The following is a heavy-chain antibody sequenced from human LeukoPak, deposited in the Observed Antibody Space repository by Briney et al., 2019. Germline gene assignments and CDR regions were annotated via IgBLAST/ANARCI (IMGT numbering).Heavy chain of an antibody. CDR2: IKQDGSEK. Sequence: PGGSLRLSCAASGFTFSSYWMSWVRQAPGKGLEWVANIKQDGSEKYYVDSVKGRFTISRDNAKNSLYLQMNSLRAEDTAVYYCARDKPITMIVGYTRGAFDIWGQGTMVTVSS. CDR1: GFTFSSYW. J-gene: IGHJ3*02. D-gene: IGHD3-22*01. V-gene: IGHV3-7*01. CDR3: ARDKPITMIVGYTRGAFDI.